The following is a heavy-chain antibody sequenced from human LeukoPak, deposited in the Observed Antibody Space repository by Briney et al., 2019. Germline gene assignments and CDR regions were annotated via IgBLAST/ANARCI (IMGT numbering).Heavy chain of an antibody. D-gene: IGHD5-12*01. V-gene: IGHV3-7*01. CDR3: ARDPARYSGYDYALPLGY. Sequence: GSLRLSCAASGFPFSNYWMSWVRQAPGKGLEWVANIKQDGSEKYYVDSVKGRFTVSRDNAGNSLYLQMNSLRAEDTAIYYCARDPARYSGYDYALPLGYWGQGTLVTVSS. J-gene: IGHJ4*02. CDR2: IKQDGSEK. CDR1: GFPFSNYW.